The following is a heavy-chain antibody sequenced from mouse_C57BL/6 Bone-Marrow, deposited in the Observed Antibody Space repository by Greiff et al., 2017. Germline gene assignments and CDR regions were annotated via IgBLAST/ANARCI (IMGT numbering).Heavy chain of an antibody. V-gene: IGHV14-2*01. D-gene: IGHD2-13*01. Sequence: EVKLQESGAELVKPGASVKLSCTASGFNIKDYYMHWVKQRTEQGLEWIGRIDPEDGETKYAPKFQGKATITADTSSNTAYLQLSSLTSEDTAVYYCARVYYDDLYYYAMDYWGQGTSVTVSS. CDR2: IDPEDGET. CDR1: GFNIKDYY. J-gene: IGHJ4*01. CDR3: ARVYYDDLYYYAMDY.